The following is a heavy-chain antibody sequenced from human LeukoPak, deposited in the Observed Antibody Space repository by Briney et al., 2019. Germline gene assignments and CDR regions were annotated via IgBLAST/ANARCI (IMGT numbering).Heavy chain of an antibody. V-gene: IGHV3-48*01. J-gene: IGHJ4*02. CDR1: GFTFDDCG. CDR2: ITISSGII. D-gene: IGHD6-13*01. CDR3: TRETPDSSSWTAFDY. Sequence: PGGSLRLSCAASGFTFDDCGMSWVRQAPGKGLEWISYITISSGIIYYADSVKGRFTISRDNAKNSLYLQMSSLRAEDTAVYYCTRETPDSSSWTAFDYWGQGTLVTVSS.